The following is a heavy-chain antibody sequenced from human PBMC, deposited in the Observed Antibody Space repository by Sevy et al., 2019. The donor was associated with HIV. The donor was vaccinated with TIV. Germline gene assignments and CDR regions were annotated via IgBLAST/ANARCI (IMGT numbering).Heavy chain of an antibody. CDR2: IDSGGST. J-gene: IGHJ6*02. Sequence: GGSLRLSCEASGFTVSGNYMAWVRLAPGKGLEWVSLIDSGGSTYYADSVEGRFTISRDNAKNTLYLQMNPLRAEDTAGYVCARDRYYDASGYYYYYYGMDVWGQGTTVTVSS. CDR3: ARDRYYDASGYYYYYYGMDV. V-gene: IGHV3-66*01. CDR1: GFTVSGNY. D-gene: IGHD3-22*01.